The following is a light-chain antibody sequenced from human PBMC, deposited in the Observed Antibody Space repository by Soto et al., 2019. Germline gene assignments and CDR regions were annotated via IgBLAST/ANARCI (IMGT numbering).Light chain of an antibody. CDR3: QQRTDWVI. CDR1: QSVSSY. CDR2: EAS. Sequence: EIVLTQSPATLSLSPGERATLSCRASQSVSSYLAWYQQKPGQAPRLLIYEASNRATGIPARFSGSGSGTDFPPPTSGLDPEVFEVYYFQQRTDWVIFGGGTRVEIK. V-gene: IGKV3-11*01. J-gene: IGKJ4*01.